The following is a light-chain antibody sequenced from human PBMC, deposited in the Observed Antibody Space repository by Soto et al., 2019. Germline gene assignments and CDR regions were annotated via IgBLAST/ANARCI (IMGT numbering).Light chain of an antibody. CDR3: QQYNVWPLT. CDR1: QRVTTN. V-gene: IGKV3-15*01. CDR2: VAS. Sequence: EIVITQSQATLSVPPGERATLPCRASQRVTTNLAWYQQKPGQTPKLLIYVASTRATGIPARFSGSGSGTEFTLTISSLQSEDFAVYYCQQYNVWPLTFGGGTKVEFK. J-gene: IGKJ4*01.